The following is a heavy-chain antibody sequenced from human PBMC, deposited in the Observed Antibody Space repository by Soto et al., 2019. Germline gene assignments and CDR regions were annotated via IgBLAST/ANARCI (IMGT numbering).Heavy chain of an antibody. V-gene: IGHV4-4*02. D-gene: IGHD2-21*02. J-gene: IGHJ5*02. CDR1: VGTVAISHW. CDR2: VYHTGDT. CDR3: AREIVTAGGNNYFDP. Sequence: PSETLSITCGFSVGTVAISHWWSWFRQSPGRGLEWIGNVYHTGDTNFNPSLQSRVTFSVDKSNNQFSLRLTSVTAADTAVYFCAREIVTAGGNNYFDPWGPGTMVTVSS.